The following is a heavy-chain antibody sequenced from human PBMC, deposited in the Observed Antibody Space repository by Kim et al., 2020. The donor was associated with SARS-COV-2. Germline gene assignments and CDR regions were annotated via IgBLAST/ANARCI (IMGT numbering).Heavy chain of an antibody. V-gene: IGHV3-49*03. Sequence: GGSLRLSCTASGFTFGDYAMSWFRQAPGKGLEWVGFIRSKAYGGTTEYAASVKGRFTISRDDSKSIAYLQMNSLKTEDTAVYYCTRSPDFWSKHGAFDIWGQGTMVTVSS. D-gene: IGHD3-3*01. J-gene: IGHJ3*02. CDR3: TRSPDFWSKHGAFDI. CDR2: IRSKAYGGTT. CDR1: GFTFGDYA.